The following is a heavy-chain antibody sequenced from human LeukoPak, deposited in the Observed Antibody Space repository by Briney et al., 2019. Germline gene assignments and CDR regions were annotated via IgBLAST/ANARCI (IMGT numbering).Heavy chain of an antibody. V-gene: IGHV3-48*03. D-gene: IGHD1-26*01. CDR2: ISSSGSTI. CDR1: GFTFSSYE. J-gene: IGHJ4*02. CDR3: AKESLEGGSLDY. Sequence: QPGGSLRLSCAASGFTFSSYEMNWVRQAPGKGLEWVSYISSSGSTIYYADSVKGRFTISRDNAKNSLYLQMNSLRAEDTAIYYCAKESLEGGSLDYWGQGTLVTVSS.